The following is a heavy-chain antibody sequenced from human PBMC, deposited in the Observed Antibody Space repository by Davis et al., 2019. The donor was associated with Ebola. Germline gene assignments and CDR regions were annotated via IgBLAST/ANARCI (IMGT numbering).Heavy chain of an antibody. Sequence: PGGSLRLSCEASGFSFTNYAMNWVRQGPGQGLEWVSGISGAGYNTYHADSVKGRFTISRDNSKNTLYLQMNSLSADDTAVYYCATCGFCTSSSGIDYRGQGTLVTVSS. CDR3: ATCGFCTSSSGIDY. J-gene: IGHJ4*02. CDR1: GFSFTNYA. D-gene: IGHD6-19*01. V-gene: IGHV3-23*01. CDR2: ISGAGYNT.